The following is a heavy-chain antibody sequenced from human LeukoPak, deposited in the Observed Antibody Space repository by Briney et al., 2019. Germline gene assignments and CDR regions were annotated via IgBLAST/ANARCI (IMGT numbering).Heavy chain of an antibody. V-gene: IGHV4-34*01. CDR2: INHSGST. Sequence: PSETLSLTCAVYGGSFSGYYWSWIRQPPGKGLEWIGEINHSGSTNYNPSLKSRVTISVDTSKNQFSLKLSSVTAADTAVYYCAREGQWRNYYYYMDVWGKGTTVTISS. J-gene: IGHJ6*03. CDR1: GGSFSGYY. CDR3: AREGQWRNYYYYMDV. D-gene: IGHD6-19*01.